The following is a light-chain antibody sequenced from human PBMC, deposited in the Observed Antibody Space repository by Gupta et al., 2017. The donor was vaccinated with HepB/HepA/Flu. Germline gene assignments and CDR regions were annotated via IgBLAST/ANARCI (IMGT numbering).Light chain of an antibody. Sequence: EIVLTQSPGSLSLSPGERVTLSCKASQSVSSDHLAWYQQKTGQAPRLLIYGACNRATGIPDTFSGSGSGTDFTLTISRLEPEDFAVYYCQQYGSSYTFGQGTXLEIK. V-gene: IGKV3-20*01. CDR1: QSVSSDH. CDR2: GAC. J-gene: IGKJ2*01. CDR3: QQYGSSYT.